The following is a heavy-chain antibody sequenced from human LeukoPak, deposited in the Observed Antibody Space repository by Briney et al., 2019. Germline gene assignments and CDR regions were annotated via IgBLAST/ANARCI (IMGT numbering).Heavy chain of an antibody. CDR2: IHYSGST. CDR3: ARRPEYSGYD. CDR1: GGSISSSSYY. Sequence: SETLSLTCTVSGGSISSSSYYWGWIRQPPGKGLEWIGTIHYSGSTYYNPSLRSRVTISVDTSKNQFSLKLSSVTAADTAVYYCARRPEYSGYDWGQGTLVTVSS. D-gene: IGHD5-12*01. J-gene: IGHJ4*02. V-gene: IGHV4-39*01.